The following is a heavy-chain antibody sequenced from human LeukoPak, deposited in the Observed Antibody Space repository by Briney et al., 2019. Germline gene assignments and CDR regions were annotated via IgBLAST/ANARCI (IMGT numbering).Heavy chain of an antibody. J-gene: IGHJ4*02. D-gene: IGHD3-3*01. CDR1: SGFISNYY. CDR3: ARDSRYYDFWSGFLDY. CDR2: ISTSGNT. Sequence: SETLSLTCSVSSGFISNYYWSWIRQPAGKGLEWIGRISTSGNTNYSPSHKSRVTMSVDTSKNQFFLNLRSVTAADTAVYYCARDSRYYDFWSGFLDYWRQGALVTVSS. V-gene: IGHV4-4*07.